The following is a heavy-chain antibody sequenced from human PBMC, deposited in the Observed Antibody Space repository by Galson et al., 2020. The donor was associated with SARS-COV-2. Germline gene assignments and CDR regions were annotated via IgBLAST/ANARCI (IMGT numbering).Heavy chain of an antibody. CDR2: IWLDGSKI. D-gene: IGHD3-16*01. J-gene: IGHJ4*02. CDR3: ARENWGSSDY. Sequence: GESLKISCTASGFPFNKFNMHWVRQAPGTGLEWVTLIWLDGSKIFYADSVKGRFTVSRDNSRNTLYLQMNNLRAEDTAVYYCARENWGSSDYWGRGTLVTVSS. CDR1: GFPFNKFN. V-gene: IGHV3-33*01.